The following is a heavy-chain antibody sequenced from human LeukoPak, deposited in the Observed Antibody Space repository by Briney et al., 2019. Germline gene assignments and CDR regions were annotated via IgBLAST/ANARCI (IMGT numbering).Heavy chain of an antibody. CDR2: IYPRGST. Sequence: PSETLSLTCAVSGGSISSGSYSWSWIRQPPGKGLEWIGYIYPRGSTYYNPSLKSRVILSLDKSANQFSLNLSSVTAADTAVYYCARARQFLFDPWGQGTLVTVSS. V-gene: IGHV4-30-2*01. CDR1: GGSISSGSYS. CDR3: ARARQFLFDP. D-gene: IGHD6-6*01. J-gene: IGHJ5*02.